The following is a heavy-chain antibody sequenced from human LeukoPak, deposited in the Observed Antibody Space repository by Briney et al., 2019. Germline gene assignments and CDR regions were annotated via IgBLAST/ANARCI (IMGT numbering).Heavy chain of an antibody. CDR1: GYSFTSYW. V-gene: IGHV5-51*01. CDR3: ARPHYDILTGYVYFDY. CDR2: IYPGDSDT. D-gene: IGHD3-9*01. Sequence: GESLKISCKGSGYSFTSYWIGWVRQMPGKGLEWMGIIYPGDSDTRYSPSFQGQVTISADKSLSPAYLQWSSLKASDTAMYYCARPHYDILTGYVYFDYWGQGTLVTVSS. J-gene: IGHJ4*02.